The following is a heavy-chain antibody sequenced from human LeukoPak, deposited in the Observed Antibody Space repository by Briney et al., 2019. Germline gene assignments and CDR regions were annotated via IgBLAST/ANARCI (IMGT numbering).Heavy chain of an antibody. CDR1: GFTFSSYA. Sequence: GGSLRLSCAASGFTFSSYAMSWVRQAPGKGLEWVSAISGSGGSTYYADSVKGRFTISRDNSKNTLYLQMNSLRAEDTAVYYCATPRRGRLGELGAFDIWGQGTMVTVSS. V-gene: IGHV3-23*01. J-gene: IGHJ3*02. CDR3: ATPRRGRLGELGAFDI. CDR2: ISGSGGST. D-gene: IGHD3-16*01.